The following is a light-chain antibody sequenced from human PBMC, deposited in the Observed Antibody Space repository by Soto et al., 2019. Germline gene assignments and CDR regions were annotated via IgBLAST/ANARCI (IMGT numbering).Light chain of an antibody. CDR3: QQYGGSPRT. CDR2: GAS. J-gene: IGKJ1*01. CDR1: QSVNSN. Sequence: ETVMTQSPATLSVSPGERATLSCRASQSVNSNLAWYQQKLGQAPRVLIFGASTRATGIPARFSGSGSGTDFTLTISRLEPEDFAVYYCQQYGGSPRTFGQGTQVDIK. V-gene: IGKV3-15*01.